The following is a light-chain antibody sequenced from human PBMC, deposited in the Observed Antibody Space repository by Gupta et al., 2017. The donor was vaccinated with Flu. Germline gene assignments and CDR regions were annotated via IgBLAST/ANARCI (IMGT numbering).Light chain of an antibody. Sequence: QTALTPPAPLTGAPGLMITIPCTGTSGDVGDYNYVSWYQQYPDKAPKLVIYEVTHRPSGVSDRFSGSKSGNTASLTISGLQAEDEAYYYCSSYTSTSLYVFGTGTKVTVL. J-gene: IGLJ1*01. CDR3: SSYTSTSLYV. CDR1: SGDVGDYNY. CDR2: EVT. V-gene: IGLV2-14*01.